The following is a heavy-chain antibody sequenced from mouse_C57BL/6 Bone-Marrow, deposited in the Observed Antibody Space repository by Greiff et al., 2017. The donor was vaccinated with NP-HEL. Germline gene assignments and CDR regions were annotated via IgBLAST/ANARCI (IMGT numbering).Heavy chain of an antibody. Sequence: QVQLQQSGPELVKPGASVKISCKASGYAFSSSWMNWVKQRPGKGLEWIGRIYPGDGDTNYNGKFKGKATLTADKSSSTAYMQLSSLTSEDSAVYFCASSRQLRGGAMDYWGQGTSVTVSS. D-gene: IGHD3-2*02. CDR2: IYPGDGDT. CDR3: ASSRQLRGGAMDY. J-gene: IGHJ4*01. V-gene: IGHV1-82*01. CDR1: GYAFSSSW.